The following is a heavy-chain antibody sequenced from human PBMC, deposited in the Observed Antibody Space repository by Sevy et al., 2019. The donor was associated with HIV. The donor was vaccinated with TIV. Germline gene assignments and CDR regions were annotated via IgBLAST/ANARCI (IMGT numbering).Heavy chain of an antibody. Sequence: GGSLRLSCAASGFTFSRYGMHWVRQAPGKGLEWVAFIRYDGSTKYYAESVKGRFIISRDNSKDSLYLQMNSLRGDDTSLYCYAKGLGMVQGALLSDDVWGQGTMVTVSS. CDR3: AKGLGMVQGALLSDDV. J-gene: IGHJ3*01. CDR1: GFTFSRYG. V-gene: IGHV3-30*02. D-gene: IGHD3-10*01. CDR2: IRYDGSTK.